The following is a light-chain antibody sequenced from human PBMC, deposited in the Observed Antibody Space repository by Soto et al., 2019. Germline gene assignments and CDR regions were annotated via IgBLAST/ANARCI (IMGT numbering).Light chain of an antibody. V-gene: IGLV1-40*01. J-gene: IGLJ3*02. Sequence: QSVLTQPPSVSGAPGQRVTISCTGSSSNIGAGHDVHWYQQLPGTAPKLLIYGNRNRPSGVPDRFSGSKSGTSASLAITGLQAEDEADHYCQSYDSSLSGSWVFGGGTQLTVL. CDR1: SSNIGAGHD. CDR2: GNR. CDR3: QSYDSSLSGSWV.